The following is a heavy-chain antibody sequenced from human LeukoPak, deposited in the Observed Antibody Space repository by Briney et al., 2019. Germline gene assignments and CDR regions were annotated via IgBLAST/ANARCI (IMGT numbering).Heavy chain of an antibody. Sequence: SETLSLTCTVSGGSISSYYWSWIRQPPGKGLERIGYIYYSGSTNYNPSLKSRVTISVDTSKNQFSLKLSSVTAADTAVYYCARRSLGCSGGSCYDYWGQGTLVTVSS. D-gene: IGHD2-15*01. J-gene: IGHJ4*02. CDR2: IYYSGST. V-gene: IGHV4-59*08. CDR3: ARRSLGCSGGSCYDY. CDR1: GGSISSYY.